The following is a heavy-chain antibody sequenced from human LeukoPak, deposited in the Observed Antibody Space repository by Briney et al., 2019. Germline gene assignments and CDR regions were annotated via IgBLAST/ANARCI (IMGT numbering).Heavy chain of an antibody. J-gene: IGHJ4*02. CDR3: ASGGVDY. V-gene: IGHV3-30*02. CDR2: IRFDGSNK. CDR1: GFTFSNYG. D-gene: IGHD1-26*01. Sequence: GGSLRLSCAASGFTFSNYGMHWARQAPGKGLEWVAFIRFDGSNKYYADSVKGRFTISRDNSKNTLYLQMNSLRPDDTAVYYCASGGVDYWGQGALVIVSS.